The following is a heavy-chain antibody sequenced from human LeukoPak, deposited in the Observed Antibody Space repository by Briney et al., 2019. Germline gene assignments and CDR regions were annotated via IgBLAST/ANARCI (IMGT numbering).Heavy chain of an antibody. CDR3: ARGGTSGYSSSLHFWGGNYYFDY. CDR1: GFSFDDYA. CDR2: ISWNSGSI. J-gene: IGHJ4*02. D-gene: IGHD6-13*01. V-gene: IGHV3-9*01. Sequence: GGSLRLSCAASGFSFDDYAMHWVRQPPGKGLEWVAGISWNSGSIEYVDSVKGRFTISRDNAKNSLYLQMNSLRAEDTAVYYCARGGTSGYSSSLHFWGGNYYFDYWGQGTLVTVSS.